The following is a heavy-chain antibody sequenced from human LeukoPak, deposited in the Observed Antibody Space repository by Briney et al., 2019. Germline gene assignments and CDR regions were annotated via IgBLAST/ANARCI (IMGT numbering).Heavy chain of an antibody. CDR3: ARGATISETGYFDF. CDR1: GGSFSRYY. D-gene: IGHD5-24*01. CDR2: IDHRGDT. Sequence: SETLSLTCVVYGGSFSRYYWSWIRQSPGKGLEWIAEIDHRGDTNYNPSVKSRVTISVDTSKNQLSLRVRSLSAADTAVYYCARGATISETGYFDFWGQGTLVTVSS. V-gene: IGHV4-34*01. J-gene: IGHJ4*03.